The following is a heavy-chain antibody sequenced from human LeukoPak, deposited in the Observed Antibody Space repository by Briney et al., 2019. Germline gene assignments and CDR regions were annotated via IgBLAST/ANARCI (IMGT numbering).Heavy chain of an antibody. V-gene: IGHV3-33*01. CDR2: IWYDGSNK. Sequence: GGSLRLSCAASGFTFSSYGMHWVRQAPGKGLEWVAVIWYDGSNKYYADSVKGRFTISRDNSKNTLYLQMNSLRAEDTAVYYCAREAAAGTGGVDIWGQGTMVTVSS. J-gene: IGHJ3*02. CDR3: AREAAAGTGGVDI. D-gene: IGHD6-13*01. CDR1: GFTFSSYG.